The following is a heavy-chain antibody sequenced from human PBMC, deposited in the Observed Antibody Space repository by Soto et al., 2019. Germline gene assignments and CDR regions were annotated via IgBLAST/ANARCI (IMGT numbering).Heavy chain of an antibody. CDR3: ARDLGPAVPAGRYHGMDV. J-gene: IGHJ6*02. Sequence: PGGSLRLSCAASGXTFSGYAMHWVRQAPGKGLERVAGISAGGSDQYYADSVKGRFTTSRDNSTSTLYLQMNSPRGEDTGVYYCARDLGPAVPAGRYHGMDVWGQGTTVTVSS. CDR2: ISAGGSDQ. CDR1: GXTFSGYA. V-gene: IGHV3-30-3*01. D-gene: IGHD2-2*01.